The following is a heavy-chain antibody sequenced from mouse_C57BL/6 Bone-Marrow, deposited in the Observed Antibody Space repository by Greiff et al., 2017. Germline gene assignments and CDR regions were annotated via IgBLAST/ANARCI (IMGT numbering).Heavy chain of an antibody. D-gene: IGHD1-1*01. CDR3: TRSLIYYGTNY. J-gene: IGHJ2*01. CDR1: GFNIKDYY. V-gene: IGHV14-2*01. CDR2: IDPEDGET. Sequence: VQLKESGAELVKPGASVKLSCTASGFNIKDYYIHLVKQRTEQGLEWIGRIDPEDGETKYAPKFQDKATITADTSSNTAYLQLSSLTSEDTAVDYCTRSLIYYGTNYWGQGNTLPVSS.